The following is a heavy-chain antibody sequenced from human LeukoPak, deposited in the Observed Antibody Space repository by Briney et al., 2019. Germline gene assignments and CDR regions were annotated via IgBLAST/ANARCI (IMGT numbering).Heavy chain of an antibody. CDR3: ARDRAVPAAEGLYYYYYGMDV. D-gene: IGHD2-2*01. CDR2: IYTSGST. J-gene: IGHJ6*02. V-gene: IGHV4-4*07. CDR1: GGSISSYY. Sequence: PSETLSLTCTVSGGSISSYYWSWIRQPAGKGLEWIGRIYTSGSTNYNPSLKSRVTMSVDTSKNQFSLRLSSVTAADTAVYYCARDRAVPAAEGLYYYYYGMDVWGQGTTVTVSS.